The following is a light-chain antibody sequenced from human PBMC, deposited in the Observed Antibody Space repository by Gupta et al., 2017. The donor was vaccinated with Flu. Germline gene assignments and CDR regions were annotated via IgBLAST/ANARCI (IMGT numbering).Light chain of an antibody. Sequence: DIVMTQSPLSLPVTPGAPASISCRSSQSLLHSNGYNYLDWYLQKPGPSPQLLIYLGSNRASGVPDRFSGSGSGTDFTLKISRVEAEDVGVYYCMQALQAPTFGQGTKVEIK. CDR3: MQALQAPT. CDR2: LGS. J-gene: IGKJ1*01. CDR1: QSLLHSNGYNY. V-gene: IGKV2-28*01.